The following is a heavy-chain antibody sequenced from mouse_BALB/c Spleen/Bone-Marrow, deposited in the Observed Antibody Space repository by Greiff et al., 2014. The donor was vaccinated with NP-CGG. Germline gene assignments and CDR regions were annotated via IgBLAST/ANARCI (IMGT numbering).Heavy chain of an antibody. V-gene: IGHV1-62-2*01. CDR3: ARHESYGNYLYFDV. D-gene: IGHD2-10*02. CDR1: GYTFTEYI. CDR2: FYPGXGXX. Sequence: VQLQQSGAGLVKPGASVKLSCKASGYTFTEYIIHWVKQRSGQGLEWIGWFYPGXGXXXXXXXXXXXXTLXAXXSSSTVYMELSRLTSEDSAVYFCARHESYGNYLYFDVWGAGTTVTVSS. J-gene: IGHJ1*01.